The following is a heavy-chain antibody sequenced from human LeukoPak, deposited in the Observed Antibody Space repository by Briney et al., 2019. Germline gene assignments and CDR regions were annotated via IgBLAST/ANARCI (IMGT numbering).Heavy chain of an antibody. D-gene: IGHD6-19*01. CDR3: ANQWLIPDAFDI. J-gene: IGHJ3*02. CDR1: GGSINSYY. V-gene: IGHV4-4*07. Sequence: SETLSLTCTVSGGSINSYYRSWIRQPAGKGLEWIGRIYTSGSTNYNASLKSRVTMSVDTSKSQFSLKLSSVTAADTAVYYCANQWLIPDAFDIWGQGTMVTVSS. CDR2: IYTSGST.